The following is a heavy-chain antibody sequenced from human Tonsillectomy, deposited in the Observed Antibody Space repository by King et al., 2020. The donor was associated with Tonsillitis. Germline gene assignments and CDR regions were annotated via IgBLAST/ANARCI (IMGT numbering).Heavy chain of an antibody. J-gene: IGHJ6*02. CDR1: GGSISRSSYY. Sequence: LQLQESGPGLVKPSETLSLTCTVSGGSISRSSYYWGWIRQPPGKGLDWIGSIYNSGSTYYNPSLKSRVTISLDTSKNQFSLKLSSVTAADTAIYYCAGYSYGLTIGMDVWGQATTVTVSS. CDR3: AGYSYGLTIGMDV. CDR2: IYNSGST. V-gene: IGHV4-39*07. D-gene: IGHD5-18*01.